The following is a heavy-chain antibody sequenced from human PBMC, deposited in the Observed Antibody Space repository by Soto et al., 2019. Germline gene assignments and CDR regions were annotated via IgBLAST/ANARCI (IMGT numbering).Heavy chain of an antibody. J-gene: IGHJ3*02. D-gene: IGHD6-19*01. CDR1: GGTFDNYA. CDR3: ARGESSDSSAWFFSAFDI. CDR2: IIPIFGAP. Sequence: GASVKVSCKASGGTFDNYAIAWLRQAPGQGLEWMGGIIPIFGAPNYAPRFHDRVTITADESTSTAYLELRSLRSEDTAVYYCARGESSDSSAWFFSAFDIRGQGTMVTVSS. V-gene: IGHV1-69*13.